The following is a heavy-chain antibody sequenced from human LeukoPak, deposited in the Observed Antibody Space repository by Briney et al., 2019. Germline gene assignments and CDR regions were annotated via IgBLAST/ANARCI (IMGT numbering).Heavy chain of an antibody. CDR3: ARAFLVSLMIAAAGNY. CDR2: ISYDGSNK. Sequence: LGGSLRLSCAASGFTFSSYAMHWVRQAPGKGLEWVAVISYDGSNKYYADSVKGRFTISRDNSKNTLYLQMNSLRAEDTAVYYCARAFLVSLMIAAAGNYWGQGTLVTVSS. J-gene: IGHJ4*02. V-gene: IGHV3-30*04. CDR1: GFTFSSYA. D-gene: IGHD6-13*01.